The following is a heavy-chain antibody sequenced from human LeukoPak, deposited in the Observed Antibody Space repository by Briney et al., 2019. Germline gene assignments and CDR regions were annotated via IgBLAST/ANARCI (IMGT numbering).Heavy chain of an antibody. CDR2: IHYSGNT. CDR3: ARPYSGSYPAGDC. Sequence: SETLSLTCTVSGGSISSYYWSWIRQPPGKALEWIGYIHYSGNTNYNPSLKSRVTISVDTSKNQFSLKLSSVTAADTAMYYCARPYSGSYPAGDCWGQGTLVTVSS. D-gene: IGHD1-26*01. V-gene: IGHV4-59*08. CDR1: GGSISSYY. J-gene: IGHJ4*02.